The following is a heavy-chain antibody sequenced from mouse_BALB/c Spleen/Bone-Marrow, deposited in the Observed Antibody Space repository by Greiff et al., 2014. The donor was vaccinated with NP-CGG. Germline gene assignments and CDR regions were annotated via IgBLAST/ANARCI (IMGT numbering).Heavy chain of an antibody. J-gene: IGHJ2*01. CDR1: GFSFSDYY. V-gene: IGHV5-12*02. D-gene: IGHD1-1*01. CDR2: ISDSGGST. CDR3: ARLGDYSYFDY. Sequence: VQLKQSGGGIVQPGGSLKLSCVISGFSFSDYYMYWVRQTPEKRLEWVAYISDSGGSTYYPDTVKGRFTISRDNAKSTLYLQMSRLKSEDTAMYYCARLGDYSYFDYWGQGTTLTVSS.